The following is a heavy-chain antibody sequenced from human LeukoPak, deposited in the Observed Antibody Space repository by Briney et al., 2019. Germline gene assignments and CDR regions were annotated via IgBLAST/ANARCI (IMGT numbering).Heavy chain of an antibody. J-gene: IGHJ5*02. Sequence: SETLSLTCAVYGGSFSGYYWSWIRQPPGKGLEWIGEINHSGRNNYNQSLKRRVTISVDTSKNQFSLKLSSVTAADTAVYYCARGAPGIFGVVIKDVWWFDPWGQGTLVTVSS. CDR3: ARGAPGIFGVVIKDVWWFDP. CDR1: GGSFSGYY. V-gene: IGHV4-34*01. D-gene: IGHD3-3*01. CDR2: INHSGRN.